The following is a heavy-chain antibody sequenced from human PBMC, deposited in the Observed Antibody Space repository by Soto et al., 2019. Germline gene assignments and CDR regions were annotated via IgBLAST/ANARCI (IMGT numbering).Heavy chain of an antibody. V-gene: IGHV3-21*01. D-gene: IGHD3-3*01. CDR2: LSSGSFYI. J-gene: IGHJ6*02. CDR1: GFPFVSYS. CDR3: AREANTIYAPHGLDV. Sequence: VGSLRLSCAVSGFPFVSYSMTWVRQAPGQGLEWLASLSSGSFYIFHADSIRGRFTISRDDAKNLLFLQMNSLTIEDTATYYCAREANTIYAPHGLDVWGQGTAVNVSS.